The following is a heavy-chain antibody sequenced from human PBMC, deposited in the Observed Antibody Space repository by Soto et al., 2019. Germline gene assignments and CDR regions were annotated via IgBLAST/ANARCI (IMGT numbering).Heavy chain of an antibody. J-gene: IGHJ6*02. CDR2: IYYSGRT. D-gene: IGHD4-4*01. Sequence: PSETLSLTCTVSNGSISNYYWSWIRQSPGKGLEWIGYIYYSGRTNYNSSLKSRVTMSVDTSKNQFSLRLISVTAADTAVYYCARDGDGRMTTNPFYYSGMDVWGQGTTVTVSS. V-gene: IGHV4-59*01. CDR1: NGSISNYY. CDR3: ARDGDGRMTTNPFYYSGMDV.